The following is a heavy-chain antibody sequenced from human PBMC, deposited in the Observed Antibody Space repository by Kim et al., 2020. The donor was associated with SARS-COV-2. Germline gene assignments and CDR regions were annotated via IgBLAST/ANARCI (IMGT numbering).Heavy chain of an antibody. V-gene: IGHV3-21*01. J-gene: IGHJ6*02. CDR2: ISSSSSYI. CDR3: ARDSSWYNYYYGMDV. D-gene: IGHD6-13*01. Sequence: GGSLRLSCAASGFTFSSYSMNWVRQAPGKGLEWVSSISSSSSYIYYADSVKGRFTISRDNAKNSLYLQMNSLRAEDTAVYYCARDSSWYNYYYGMDVWGQGTTVAVSS. CDR1: GFTFSSYS.